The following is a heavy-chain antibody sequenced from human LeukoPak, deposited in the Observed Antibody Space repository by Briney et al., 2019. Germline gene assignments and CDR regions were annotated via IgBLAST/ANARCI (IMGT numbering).Heavy chain of an antibody. V-gene: IGHV3-74*01. CDR1: GFTFSNYW. CDR3: VRGAPFDY. Sequence: GGSLRPSCAASGFTFSNYWMHWIRQAPGNGLIWVSRINSDGSSTAYADSVKGRFTISRDNAKNTLYLQMNSLRVEDTAVYYCVRGAPFDYWGQGILVTVSS. J-gene: IGHJ4*02. CDR2: INSDGSST.